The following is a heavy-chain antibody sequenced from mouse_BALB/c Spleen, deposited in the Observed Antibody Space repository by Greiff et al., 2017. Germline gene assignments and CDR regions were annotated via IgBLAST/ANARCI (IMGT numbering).Heavy chain of an antibody. V-gene: IGHV1-54*01. D-gene: IGHD2-10*02. Sequence: VHLVESGAELVRPGTSVKVSCKASGYAFTNYLIEWVKQRPGQGLEWIGVINPGSGGTNYNEKFKGKATLTADKSSSTAYMQLSSLTSDDSAVYFCARGGYGNYAMDYWGQGTSVTVSS. CDR2: INPGSGGT. CDR1: GYAFTNYL. CDR3: ARGGYGNYAMDY. J-gene: IGHJ4*01.